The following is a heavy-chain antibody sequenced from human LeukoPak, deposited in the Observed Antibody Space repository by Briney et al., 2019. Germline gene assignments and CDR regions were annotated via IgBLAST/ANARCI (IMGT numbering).Heavy chain of an antibody. CDR3: ARGSARFDY. J-gene: IGHJ4*02. Sequence: PSETLSLTCTVSGGSMSPYHWGWIRQPPGKGLEWTGYIYYSGSTNYNPSLKSRVTISVDTSKNQFSLKLSSVTAADTAVYYCARGSARFDYWGQGTLVTVSS. CDR1: GGSMSPYH. V-gene: IGHV4-59*01. CDR2: IYYSGST.